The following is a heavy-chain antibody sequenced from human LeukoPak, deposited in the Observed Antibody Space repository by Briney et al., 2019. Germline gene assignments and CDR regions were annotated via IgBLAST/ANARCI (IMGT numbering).Heavy chain of an antibody. CDR3: ARRGTIAAPGYY. V-gene: IGHV4-34*01. CDR1: GFTFSNYW. CDR2: INHSGST. Sequence: GSLRLSCAASGFTFSNYWMSWIRQPPGKGLEWIGEINHSGSTNYNPSLKSRVTISVDTSKNQFSLKLSSVTAADTAVYYCARRGTIAAPGYYWGQGTLVTVSS. D-gene: IGHD6-13*01. J-gene: IGHJ4*02.